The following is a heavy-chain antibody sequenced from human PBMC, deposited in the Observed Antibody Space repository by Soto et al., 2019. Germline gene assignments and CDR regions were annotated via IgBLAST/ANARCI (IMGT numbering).Heavy chain of an antibody. D-gene: IGHD1-7*01. Sequence: SETLSLTCIVSGGSISSGGYYWSWIRQHPGKGLEWIGFIYYSGTPYYNPSLKSRLTISVDTSKSQFSLKLSSVTAADTAVYYCARAKIQFKLRSNYYYGMDVWGQGTTVTVSS. V-gene: IGHV4-31*03. J-gene: IGHJ6*02. CDR2: IYYSGTP. CDR1: GGSISSGGYY. CDR3: ARAKIQFKLRSNYYYGMDV.